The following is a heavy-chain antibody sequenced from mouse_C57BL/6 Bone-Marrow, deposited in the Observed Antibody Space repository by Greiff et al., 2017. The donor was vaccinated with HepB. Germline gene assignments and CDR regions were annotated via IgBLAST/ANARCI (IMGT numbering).Heavy chain of an antibody. J-gene: IGHJ4*01. Sequence: EVMLVESGGGLVQPGGSLSLSCAASGFTFTDYYMSWVRQPPGKALEWLGFIRNKANGYTTEYSAYVKGRFTISRDNYQSILYLQKKALRTEDTATYYCARYGRQLRIRVVGPYAMDYWGQGTSVTVSS. D-gene: IGHD3-2*02. V-gene: IGHV7-3*01. CDR1: GFTFTDYY. CDR3: ARYGRQLRIRVVGPYAMDY. CDR2: IRNKANGYTT.